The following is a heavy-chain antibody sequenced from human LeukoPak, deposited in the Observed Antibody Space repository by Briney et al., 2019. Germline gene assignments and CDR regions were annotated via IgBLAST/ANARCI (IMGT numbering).Heavy chain of an antibody. CDR3: ARATRGKQLWVTQYYFDY. D-gene: IGHD5-18*01. CDR1: GFTFSSYE. J-gene: IGHJ4*02. CDR2: ISSSGSTI. V-gene: IGHV3-48*03. Sequence: PGGSLRLSCAASGFTFSSYEINWVRQAPRKGLGWVSYISSSGSTIYYADSVKGRFTISRDNAKNSLYLQMNSLRAEDTAVYYCARATRGKQLWVTQYYFDYWGQGTLVTVSS.